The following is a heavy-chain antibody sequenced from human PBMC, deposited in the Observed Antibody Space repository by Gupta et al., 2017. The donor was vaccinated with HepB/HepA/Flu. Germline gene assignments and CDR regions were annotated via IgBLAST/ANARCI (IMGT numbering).Heavy chain of an antibody. J-gene: IGHJ6*02. CDR1: GFTFSSYD. CDR2: IGTAGDT. Sequence: EVQLVASGGGLVQPGGSLRLSCAASGFTFSSYDMHWVRPATGKGLEWVSAIGTAGDTYYPGSVKGRFTISRENAKNSLYLQMNSLRAGDTAVYYCARDLRVQQLANYYYYYGMDVWGQGTTVTVSS. V-gene: IGHV3-13*01. D-gene: IGHD6-13*01. CDR3: ARDLRVQQLANYYYYYGMDV.